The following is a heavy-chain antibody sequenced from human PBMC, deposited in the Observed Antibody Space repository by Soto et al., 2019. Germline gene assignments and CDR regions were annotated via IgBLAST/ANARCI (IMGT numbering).Heavy chain of an antibody. V-gene: IGHV3-23*01. CDR1: GFTFSTYG. Sequence: GGSLRLSCGASGFTFSTYGMAWVRLAPGRGLDYLSAISPSATSTYYSDSVKGRFAISRDNSKNTLYLQLSSVRAEDTAIYYCSKTRPRGGGYGDWYFDLWGRGTLVTVSS. D-gene: IGHD5-12*01. J-gene: IGHJ2*01. CDR3: SKTRPRGGGYGDWYFDL. CDR2: ISPSATST.